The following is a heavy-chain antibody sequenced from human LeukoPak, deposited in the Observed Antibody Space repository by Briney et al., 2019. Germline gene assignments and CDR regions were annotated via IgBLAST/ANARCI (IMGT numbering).Heavy chain of an antibody. CDR1: GDSISIGDYR. V-gene: IGHV4-30-4*01. CDR2: IYYIGTA. J-gene: IGHJ5*02. Sequence: PSQTLSLTCSVSGDSISIGDYRWSWIRQSPGKGLEWIGYIYYIGTAGYNPSLRSRVALSADTSKNQFSLKLTSMTAADTAVYYCSRGQQWFDPWGQGTLVTVSS. CDR3: SRGQQWFDP.